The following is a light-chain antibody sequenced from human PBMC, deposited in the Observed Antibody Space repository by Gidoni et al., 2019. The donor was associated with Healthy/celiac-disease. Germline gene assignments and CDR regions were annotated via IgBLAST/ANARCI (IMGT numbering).Light chain of an antibody. V-gene: IGKV1-5*03. CDR1: QSISSW. J-gene: IGKJ1*01. Sequence: DIQMTQSPSPLSASVGDRVTITCRASQSISSWLAWYQQKPVKAPKLLIYKASSLESGVPSRFSGSGSGTEFTLTISSLQPDDVATYYCQQYNSYLWTFGQGTKVEIK. CDR3: QQYNSYLWT. CDR2: KAS.